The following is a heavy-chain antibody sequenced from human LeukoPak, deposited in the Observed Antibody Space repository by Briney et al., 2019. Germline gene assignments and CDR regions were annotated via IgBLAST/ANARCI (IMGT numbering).Heavy chain of an antibody. CDR2: ISGSGGST. CDR3: AKDSRGYQDYFDY. D-gene: IGHD3-22*01. V-gene: IGHV3-23*01. Sequence: GGSLRLSCATSGFTFSTFWMHWVRQAPGKGLEWVSVISGSGGSTYYAASVKGRFTISRDNSKNTLYLQMNSLRAEDTAVYYCAKDSRGYQDYFDYWGQGTQVTVSS. J-gene: IGHJ4*02. CDR1: GFTFSTFW.